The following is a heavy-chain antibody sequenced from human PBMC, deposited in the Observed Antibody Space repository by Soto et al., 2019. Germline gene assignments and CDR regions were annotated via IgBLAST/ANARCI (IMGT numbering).Heavy chain of an antibody. D-gene: IGHD3-22*01. CDR1: GDSMSSGAYY. Sequence: LSLTCSVSGDSMSSGAYYWSWIRQHPGKGLEWIAYIYHSGDTHYNPSLRSRITISVDTSKNQFSLKLTSVTDADTAVYYCASTYSGYLDNWGQGTLVTVSS. V-gene: IGHV4-31*03. J-gene: IGHJ4*02. CDR2: IYHSGDT. CDR3: ASTYSGYLDN.